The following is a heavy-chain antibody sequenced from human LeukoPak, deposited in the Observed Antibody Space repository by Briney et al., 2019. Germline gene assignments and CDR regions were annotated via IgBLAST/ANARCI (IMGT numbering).Heavy chain of an antibody. J-gene: IGHJ3*02. Sequence: PGGSLRLSCAASGFTFSSYAMHWVRQAPGKGLEYVSAISSNGGSTYYANSVKGRFTISRDNSKNTLYLQMGSLRAEDMAVYYCARSREVGARTTGTFGDDAFDIWGQGTMVTVSS. CDR1: GFTFSSYA. CDR2: ISSNGGST. D-gene: IGHD1-1*01. CDR3: ARSREVGARTTGTFGDDAFDI. V-gene: IGHV3-64*01.